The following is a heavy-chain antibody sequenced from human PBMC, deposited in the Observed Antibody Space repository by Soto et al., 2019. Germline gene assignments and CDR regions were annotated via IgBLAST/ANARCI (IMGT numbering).Heavy chain of an antibody. Sequence: EVQLVESGGGLVQPGGSLRLSCAASGFTFSSYWMSWVRQAPGKGLEWVANIKQDGSEKYYVDSVKGRFTISRDNAKNSLYLQMNSLRAEDTAVYYCARDGSYGDYKHYYYYYMDVWGKGTTVTVSS. V-gene: IGHV3-7*01. CDR2: IKQDGSEK. CDR1: GFTFSSYW. J-gene: IGHJ6*03. D-gene: IGHD4-17*01. CDR3: ARDGSYGDYKHYYYYYMDV.